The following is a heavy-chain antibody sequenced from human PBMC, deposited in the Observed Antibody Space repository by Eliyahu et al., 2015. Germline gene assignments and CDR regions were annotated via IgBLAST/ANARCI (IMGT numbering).Heavy chain of an antibody. CDR1: GYTFTSXG. V-gene: IGHV1-18*01. J-gene: IGHJ4*02. CDR2: ISAYNGNT. CDR3: ARVLTVLRYFDWYPYYFDY. D-gene: IGHD3-9*01. Sequence: QVQLVQSGAEVKKPGASVKVSCKASGYTFTSXGIXWVRQAPGQGLEWMGWISAYNGNTNYAQKLQGRVTMTTDTSTSTAYMELRSLRSDDTAVYYCARVLTVLRYFDWYPYYFDYWGQGTLVTVSS.